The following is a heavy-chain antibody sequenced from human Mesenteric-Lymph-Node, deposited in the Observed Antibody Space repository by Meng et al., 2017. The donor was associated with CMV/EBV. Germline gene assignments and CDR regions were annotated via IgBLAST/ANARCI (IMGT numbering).Heavy chain of an antibody. CDR2: IYYSGST. CDR3: ARDFANYWYFDL. CDR1: GDSVTSYY. V-gene: IGHV4-59*02. Sequence: SETLSLTCSVSGDSVTSYYWSWIRQPPGKGLEWIGYIYYSGSTNYNPSLKSRVTISVDTSKNQFSLKLSSVTAADTAVYYCARDFANYWYFDLWGRGTLVTVSS. J-gene: IGHJ2*01. D-gene: IGHD3-3*01.